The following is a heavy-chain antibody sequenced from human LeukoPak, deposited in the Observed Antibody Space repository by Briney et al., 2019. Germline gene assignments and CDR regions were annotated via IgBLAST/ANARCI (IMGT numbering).Heavy chain of an antibody. Sequence: GGSLRLSCAASGFTFSSYEMNWVRQAPGKGLEWVSYISSSGSTIYYADSVKGRFTISRDNAKNSLYLQTNSLRAEDTAVYYCARDIYCSSTSCWGPDAFDIWGQGTMVTVSS. D-gene: IGHD2-2*01. V-gene: IGHV3-48*03. CDR3: ARDIYCSSTSCWGPDAFDI. CDR2: ISSSGSTI. J-gene: IGHJ3*02. CDR1: GFTFSSYE.